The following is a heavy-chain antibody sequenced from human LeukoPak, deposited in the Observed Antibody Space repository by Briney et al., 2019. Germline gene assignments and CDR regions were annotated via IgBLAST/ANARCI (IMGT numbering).Heavy chain of an antibody. CDR2: IYHSGST. J-gene: IGHJ4*02. V-gene: IGHV4-30-2*01. CDR1: GGSISSGGYS. CDR3: GRASYGDLQD. D-gene: IGHD4-17*01. Sequence: SQTLSLTCAVSGGSISSGGYSWSWIRQPPGKGLEWIGYIYHSGSTYYNPSLKSRVTISVDRSKNQFSLKLSSVTAADTAVYYCGRASYGDLQDWGQGTLVNVSS.